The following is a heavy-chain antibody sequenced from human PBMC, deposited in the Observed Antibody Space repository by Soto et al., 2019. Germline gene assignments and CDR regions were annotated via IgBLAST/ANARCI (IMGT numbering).Heavy chain of an antibody. J-gene: IGHJ4*02. CDR2: IIPIFGTA. Sequence: QVQLVQSGAEVKKPGSSVKVSCKASGGTFSSYAISWVRQAPEQGLEWMGGIIPIFGTANYAQKFQGRVTITADKSTSTAYMELSSLRSEDTAVYYCAREIEGTTVTTSYFDYCGQGTLVTVSS. V-gene: IGHV1-69*06. CDR1: GGTFSSYA. CDR3: AREIEGTTVTTSYFDY. D-gene: IGHD4-17*01.